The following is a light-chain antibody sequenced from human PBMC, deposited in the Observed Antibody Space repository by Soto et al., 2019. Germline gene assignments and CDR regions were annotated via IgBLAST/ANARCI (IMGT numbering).Light chain of an antibody. J-gene: IGKJ1*01. CDR3: QQRYNGPWT. CDR1: QSIRNF. V-gene: IGKV3-11*01. CDR2: DAS. Sequence: KQSAGTLSLYPGESAILSCRASQSIRNFLAWYQQKPGQAPRLLIYDASNRASGIPPRFSGSGSGTDFTLAISGLELEDLAVYYCQQRYNGPWTFGQGTKVEIK.